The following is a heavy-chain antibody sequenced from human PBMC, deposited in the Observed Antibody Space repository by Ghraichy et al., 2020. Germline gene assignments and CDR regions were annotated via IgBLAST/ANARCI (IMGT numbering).Heavy chain of an antibody. D-gene: IGHD1-20*01. V-gene: IGHV1-18*04. J-gene: IGHJ4*02. CDR3: AILTGTPPRFDY. CDR1: GYTFTSYG. CDR2: ISAYNGNT. Sequence: ALVKVSCKASGYTFTSYGISWVRQAPGQGLEWMGWISAYNGNTNYAQKLQGRVTMTTDTSTSTAYMELRSLRSDDTAVYYCAILTGTPPRFDYWGQGTLVTVSS.